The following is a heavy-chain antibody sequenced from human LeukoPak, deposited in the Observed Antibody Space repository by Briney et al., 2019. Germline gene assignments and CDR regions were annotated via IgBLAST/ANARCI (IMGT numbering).Heavy chain of an antibody. CDR2: IIPIFGTA. CDR1: GGTFSSYA. V-gene: IGHV1-69*13. D-gene: IGHD5-24*01. Sequence: GASVKVSCKASGGTFSSYAISWVRQAPGQGLEWMGGIIPIFGTANYAQKFQGRVTITADESTSTAYMELSSLRSEDTAVYYCARDFRDGYNGFDPWGQGTLVTVSS. J-gene: IGHJ5*02. CDR3: ARDFRDGYNGFDP.